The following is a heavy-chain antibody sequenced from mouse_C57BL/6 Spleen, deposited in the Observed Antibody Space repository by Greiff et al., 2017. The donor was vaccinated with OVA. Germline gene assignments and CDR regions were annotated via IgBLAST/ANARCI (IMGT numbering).Heavy chain of an antibody. J-gene: IGHJ4*01. CDR2: IDPSDSYP. CDR3: ARTGTNAMDY. V-gene: IGHV1-69*01. CDR1: GYTFTSYW. Sequence: QVQLQQPGAELVMPGASVKLSCKASGYTFTSYWMHWVKQRPGQGLEWIGEIDPSDSYPNYNQKFKGKSTLTVDKSSSTAYMQLSSLTSEDSAVYYCARTGTNAMDYWGQGTAVTGSS. D-gene: IGHD4-1*01.